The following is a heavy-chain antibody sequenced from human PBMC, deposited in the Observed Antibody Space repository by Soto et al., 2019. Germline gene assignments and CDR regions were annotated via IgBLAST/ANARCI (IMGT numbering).Heavy chain of an antibody. CDR1: GGSISSGGYY. D-gene: IGHD5-18*01. CDR3: ARCRGYSCGAFDY. J-gene: IGHJ4*02. V-gene: IGHV4-31*03. CDR2: IYYSGST. Sequence: SETVSLTCTVSGGSISSGGYYWSWIRQHPGKGLEWIGYIYYSGSTYYNPSLKSRVTISVDTSKNQFSLKLSSVTAADTAVYYCARCRGYSCGAFDYWGQGTLVTVSS.